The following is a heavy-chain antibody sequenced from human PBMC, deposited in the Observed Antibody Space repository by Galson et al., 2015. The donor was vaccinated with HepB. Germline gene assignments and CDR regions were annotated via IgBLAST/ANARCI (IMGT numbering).Heavy chain of an antibody. J-gene: IGHJ3*02. V-gene: IGHV5-10-1*04. Sequence: QSGAEVKKPGESLRISCKGSGYSLTTYWISWVRQMPGKGLEWMGRIDPSHSDTRYSPSFQGQVTIYADHSINTAYLQWTRLKASDTAIYYCARRPRKDAFDIWGQGTMGTVAS. CDR2: IDPSHSDT. CDR1: GYSLTTYW. CDR3: ARRPRKDAFDI.